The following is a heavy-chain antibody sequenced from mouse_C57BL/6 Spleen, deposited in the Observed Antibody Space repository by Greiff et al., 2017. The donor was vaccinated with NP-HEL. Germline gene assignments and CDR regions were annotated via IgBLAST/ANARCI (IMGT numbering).Heavy chain of an antibody. Sequence: EVKLQESGPGLVKPSQSLSLTCSVTGYSITSGYYWNWIRQFPGNKLEWMGYISYDGSNNYNPSLKNRISITRDTSKNQFFLKLNSVTTEDTATYYCARRAQATYWFAYWGQGTLVTVSA. D-gene: IGHD3-2*02. V-gene: IGHV3-6*01. J-gene: IGHJ3*01. CDR1: GYSITSGYY. CDR2: ISYDGSN. CDR3: ARRAQATYWFAY.